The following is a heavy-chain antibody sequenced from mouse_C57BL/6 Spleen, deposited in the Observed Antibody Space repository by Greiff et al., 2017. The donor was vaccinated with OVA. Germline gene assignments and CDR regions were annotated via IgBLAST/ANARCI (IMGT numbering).Heavy chain of an antibody. V-gene: IGHV1-39*01. J-gene: IGHJ3*01. Sequence: EVQLQQSGPELVKPGASVKISCKASGYSFTDYHMNWVKQSNGKSLEWIGVINPNYCTTSYNQKFTGKATLPVDQSSSTAYMPLNSLTAEDSAVYYCARPYDGYSAWFAYWGQGTLVTVSA. CDR2: INPNYCTT. CDR3: ARPYDGYSAWFAY. D-gene: IGHD2-3*01. CDR1: GYSFTDYH.